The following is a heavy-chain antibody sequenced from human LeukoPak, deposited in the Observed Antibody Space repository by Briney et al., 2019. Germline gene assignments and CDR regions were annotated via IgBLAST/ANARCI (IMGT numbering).Heavy chain of an antibody. J-gene: IGHJ4*02. D-gene: IGHD1-26*01. CDR3: ARDRYSGSFEGDY. CDR2: ISSSSSYI. Sequence: GSLRLSCAASGFTFSSYSMNWVRQAPGKGLEWVSSISSSSSYIYYADSVKGRFTISRDNAKNSLYLQMNSLRAEDTAVYYCARDRYSGSFEGDYWGQGTLVTVSS. V-gene: IGHV3-21*01. CDR1: GFTFSSYS.